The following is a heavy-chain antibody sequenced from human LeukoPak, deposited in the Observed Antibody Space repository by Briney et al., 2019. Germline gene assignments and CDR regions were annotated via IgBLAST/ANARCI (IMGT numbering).Heavy chain of an antibody. J-gene: IGHJ5*02. CDR1: GDSISSGHY. V-gene: IGHV4-38-2*02. Sequence: SETLSLTCTVSGDSISSGHYWDWIRQPPGRGLEWIGSIHHSGSTWYNPSLKSRVTISLDTSQTQISLRVTSVTAADTAVYYCARGTDYYDSSGRLDPWGQGTLVTVSS. CDR2: IHHSGST. CDR3: ARGTDYYDSSGRLDP. D-gene: IGHD3-22*01.